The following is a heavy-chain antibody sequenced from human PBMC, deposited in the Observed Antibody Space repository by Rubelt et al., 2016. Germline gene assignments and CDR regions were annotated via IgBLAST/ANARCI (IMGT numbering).Heavy chain of an antibody. CDR3: ARSRIVLVPGFDY. D-gene: IGHD2-2*01. Sequence: QVLLQESGPGLVKPSETLSLTCSISDSSMNIHSWSWFRRPPGKGLEWIGSIYQSGSTYYNPSLKSRVTISVDTSKNQFPLKLSSVTAADTAVYYCARSRIVLVPGFDYWGQGTLGTVSS. J-gene: IGHJ4*02. CDR2: IYQSGST. CDR1: DSSMNIHS. V-gene: IGHV4-59*05.